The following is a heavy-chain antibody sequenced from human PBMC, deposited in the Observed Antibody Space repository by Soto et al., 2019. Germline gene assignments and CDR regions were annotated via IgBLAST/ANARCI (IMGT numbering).Heavy chain of an antibody. Sequence: SETLSLTCTVSGGAISSGDYYWSWIRQPPGKGLEWIGYIYYSGSTYYNPSLKSRVTISVDTSKNQFSLKLSSVTAADTAVYYCARAMVVTQTWFDPWGQGTLVTVSS. V-gene: IGHV4-30-4*01. CDR3: ARAMVVTQTWFDP. D-gene: IGHD2-21*02. CDR1: GGAISSGDYY. J-gene: IGHJ5*02. CDR2: IYYSGST.